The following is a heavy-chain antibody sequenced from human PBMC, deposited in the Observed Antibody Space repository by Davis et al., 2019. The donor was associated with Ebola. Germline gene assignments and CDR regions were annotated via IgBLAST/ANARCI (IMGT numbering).Heavy chain of an antibody. CDR2: IYYSGST. Sequence: MPSETLSLTCTVSDGSISSYYWSWIRQPPGKGLDWNGYIYYSGSTNYNPSLKSQVSISIDTSKKQFSLKLTSLTAADTAVYYCARGPTRYYFDNWGQGTLVTVSS. J-gene: IGHJ4*02. CDR3: ARGPTRYYFDN. V-gene: IGHV4-59*08. CDR1: DGSISSYY.